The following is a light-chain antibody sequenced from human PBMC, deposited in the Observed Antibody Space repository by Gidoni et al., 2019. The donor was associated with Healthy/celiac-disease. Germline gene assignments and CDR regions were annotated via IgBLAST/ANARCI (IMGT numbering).Light chain of an antibody. CDR3: QQYGSSPPWT. CDR2: GAS. Sequence: EIVLTQSPRTLSLSPGERATLSCRASQSVSSSYLARYQQKPGQAPRLLIYGASSRATGIPDRFSGSGSGTDFTLTISRLEPEDFAVYYCQQYGSSPPWTFXQXTKVEIK. V-gene: IGKV3-20*01. J-gene: IGKJ1*01. CDR1: QSVSSSY.